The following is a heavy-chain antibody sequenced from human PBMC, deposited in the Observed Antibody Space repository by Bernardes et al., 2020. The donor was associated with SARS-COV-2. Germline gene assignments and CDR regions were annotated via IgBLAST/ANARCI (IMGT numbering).Heavy chain of an antibody. D-gene: IGHD4-4*01. CDR1: GFSVTTDS. CDR2: IDGAGNT. V-gene: IGHV3-66*01. Sequence: GSLRLSCAASGFSVTTDSMSWVRQAPGKGLEWVSVIDGAGNTYYGDSVRGRFTILRDGSRNTLYLQMNSLRAEDTAVYYCARDTHSRERADFWGQGTLVIVSS. CDR3: ARDTHSRERADF. J-gene: IGHJ4*02.